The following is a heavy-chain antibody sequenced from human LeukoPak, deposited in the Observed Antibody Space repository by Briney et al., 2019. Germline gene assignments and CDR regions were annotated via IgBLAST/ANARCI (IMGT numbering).Heavy chain of an antibody. D-gene: IGHD3-16*01. Sequence: GGSLRLSCVASGFSFGTYAMSWVRQAAGKGLEWVSGISARGDRTYYADSVKGRFTISRDNSKNTLYVQMNSLRVEDTAAYFCVKEMSGYAYGDYWGQGALVTVSS. CDR3: VKEMSGYAYGDY. J-gene: IGHJ4*02. CDR2: ISARGDRT. V-gene: IGHV3-23*01. CDR1: GFSFGTYA.